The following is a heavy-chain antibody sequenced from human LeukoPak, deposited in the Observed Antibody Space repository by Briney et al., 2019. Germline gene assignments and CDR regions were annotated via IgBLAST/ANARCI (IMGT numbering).Heavy chain of an antibody. D-gene: IGHD3-16*02. J-gene: IGHJ4*02. V-gene: IGHV1-2*02. CDR2: INPNSGDT. CDR3: ERGAVSGTYRYLY. CDR1: GYTFSVYQ. Sequence: ASVTVSCKASGYTFSVYQIHWVRQAPGQGLEWMGWINPNSGDTNYAQKFQGRVTMTSDTSISTAYMEVSRLSSDDTAVYSCERGAVSGTYRYLYWGQGTLVTVSS.